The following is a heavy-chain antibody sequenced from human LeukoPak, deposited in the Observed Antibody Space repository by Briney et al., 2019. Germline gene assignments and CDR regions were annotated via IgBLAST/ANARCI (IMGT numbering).Heavy chain of an antibody. Sequence: ASVKVSCKASGYTFTSYGISWVRQAPGQGLEWMGWISAYNGNTNYAQKLQGRDTMTTDTSTSTAYMELRSLRSDDTAVYYCARDEGSSWYGRWFDPWGQGTLVTVSS. D-gene: IGHD6-13*01. CDR1: GYTFTSYG. J-gene: IGHJ5*02. V-gene: IGHV1-18*01. CDR3: ARDEGSSWYGRWFDP. CDR2: ISAYNGNT.